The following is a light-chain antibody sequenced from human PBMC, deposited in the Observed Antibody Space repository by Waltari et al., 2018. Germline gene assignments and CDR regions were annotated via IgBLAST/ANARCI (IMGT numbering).Light chain of an antibody. CDR3: FSYAGSNSFA. CDR1: SNDIGSYNF. CDR2: DVS. V-gene: IGLV2-23*02. Sequence: QSALTQPASVSGSPGQSITVSCIGTSNDIGSYNFVSWFQQHPCRAPKLMIYDVSERPLGVSNRFSGSNSGNTASLTISGLQAEDEADYYCFSYAGSNSFAFGGGTRVTVL. J-gene: IGLJ2*01.